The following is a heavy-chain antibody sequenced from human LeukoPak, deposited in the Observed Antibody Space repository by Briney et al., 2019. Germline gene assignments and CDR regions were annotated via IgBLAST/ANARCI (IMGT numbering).Heavy chain of an antibody. Sequence: PSETLSLTCTVTGRAFSSGHYYCSRLRRPRGKGLERVASIYSGGMTFYGPSLKSRLTISADTSRNHFSLRLSSVTAADTALYFCARHFDHPTAYFDSWGQGSLVTVSS. J-gene: IGHJ4*02. CDR2: IYSGGMT. CDR1: GRAFSSGHYY. CDR3: ARHFDHPTAYFDS. D-gene: IGHD1-14*01. V-gene: IGHV4-39*01.